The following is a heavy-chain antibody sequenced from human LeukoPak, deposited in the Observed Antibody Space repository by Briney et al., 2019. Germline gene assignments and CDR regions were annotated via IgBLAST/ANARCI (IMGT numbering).Heavy chain of an antibody. Sequence: SDTLSLTCAVYGGSFSGYYWSWIRQPPGKGLEWMGEVNHSGSTNYNPSLKSRVSISVDTSKNQFSLKLSSVTAADTAVYYCARGTLGIAAAGTDDYYGMDVWGQGTTVTVSS. CDR2: VNHSGST. V-gene: IGHV4-34*01. J-gene: IGHJ6*02. CDR3: ARGTLGIAAAGTDDYYGMDV. D-gene: IGHD6-13*01. CDR1: GGSFSGYY.